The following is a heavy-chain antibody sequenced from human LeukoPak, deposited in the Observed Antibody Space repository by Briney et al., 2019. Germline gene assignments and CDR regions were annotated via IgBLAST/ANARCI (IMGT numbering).Heavy chain of an antibody. CDR2: MNPNSGNT. D-gene: IGHD3-22*01. CDR1: GYTFTSYD. Sequence: GASVKVSCKASGYTFTSYDINWVRQATGQGLEWMGWMNPNSGNTGYAQKFQGRVTMTRNTSISTAYMELSSLRSEDTAVYYCARASRPKYYYDSSGYPHPWGQGTLVTVSS. J-gene: IGHJ5*02. V-gene: IGHV1-8*01. CDR3: ARASRPKYYYDSSGYPHP.